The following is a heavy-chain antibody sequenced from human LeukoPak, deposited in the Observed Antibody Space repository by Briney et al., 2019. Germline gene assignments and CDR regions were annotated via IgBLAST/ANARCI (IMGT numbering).Heavy chain of an antibody. CDR3: ARGTVTTNFDY. D-gene: IGHD4-11*01. Sequence: PSETLSLTCTVSGGSISSYYWSWIRQPPGKGLEWIGYIYHSGSTYYNPSLKSRVTISVDRSKNQFSLKLSSVTAADTAVYYCARGTVTTNFDYWGQGTLVTVSS. CDR2: IYHSGST. J-gene: IGHJ4*02. CDR1: GGSISSYY. V-gene: IGHV4-59*12.